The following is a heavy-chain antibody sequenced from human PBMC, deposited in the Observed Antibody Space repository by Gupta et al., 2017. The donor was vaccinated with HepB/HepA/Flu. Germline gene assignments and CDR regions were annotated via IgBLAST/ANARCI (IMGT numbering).Heavy chain of an antibody. J-gene: IGHJ5*01. V-gene: IGHV4-39*02. CDR1: GYSITDGSYF. D-gene: IGHD6-13*01. Sequence: QLQESGPGLVKPSGTLSLTCSVSGYSITDGSYFWGWIRQSPGKGLEYIGSIYSAGTTYYNPSLHSRVTISLDTSKNDFSLKLTSVTAADTAVYYCARAPPNIAPNWFDSWGPRTLVTVSS. CDR3: ARAPPNIAPNWFDS. CDR2: IYSAGTT.